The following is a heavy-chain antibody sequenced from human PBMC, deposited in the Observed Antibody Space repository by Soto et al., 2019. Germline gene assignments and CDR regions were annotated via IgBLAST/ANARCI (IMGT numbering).Heavy chain of an antibody. CDR2: ISSSGNTI. V-gene: IGHV3-11*01. J-gene: IGHJ4*02. CDR1: GFTCSDDY. Sequence: GGSLRLSXAASGFTCSDDYMSCDRQAQGKGLEWVSYISSSGNTIYYAASVKGRLTISRDNAKNSLYLQMNSLRAEDTAVYHCARDGSGSYYNPPFDYWGQGTLVTVSS. D-gene: IGHD3-10*01. CDR3: ARDGSGSYYNPPFDY.